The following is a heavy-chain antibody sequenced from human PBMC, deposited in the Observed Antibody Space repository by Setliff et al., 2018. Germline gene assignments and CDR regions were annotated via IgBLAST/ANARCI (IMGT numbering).Heavy chain of an antibody. CDR1: GGTFNTYG. J-gene: IGHJ4*02. V-gene: IGHV1-69*13. CDR3: AREALQRAGLYFFDI. D-gene: IGHD3-10*01. Sequence: SVKVSCEASGGTFNTYGLSWVRQAPGQGLEWMGGIIPIIGEPNYAQKFQGRVTITADESTSTAYMELRSLKSEDTAVYYCAREALQRAGLYFFDIWGQGMLVTVSS. CDR2: IIPIIGEP.